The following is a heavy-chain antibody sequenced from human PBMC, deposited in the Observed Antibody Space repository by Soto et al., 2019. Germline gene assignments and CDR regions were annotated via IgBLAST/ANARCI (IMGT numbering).Heavy chain of an antibody. V-gene: IGHV1-2*02. CDR1: GYTFTGYY. J-gene: IGHJ6*02. D-gene: IGHD2-15*01. CDR3: ARERDYCSGGSCYYYYFGMDV. CDR2: INPNSGGT. Sequence: ASVKVSCKASGYTFTGYYMHWVRQAPGQGLEWMGWINPNSGGTNYAQKFQGRVTMTRDTSISTAYMELSSLRSDDTAVYYCARERDYCSGGSCYYYYFGMDVWGQGTTVTVSS.